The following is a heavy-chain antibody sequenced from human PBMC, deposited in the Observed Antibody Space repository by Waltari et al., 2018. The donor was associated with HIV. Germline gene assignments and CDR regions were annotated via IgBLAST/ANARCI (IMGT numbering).Heavy chain of an antibody. CDR2: IWDDGSNK. Sequence: QVLLVESGGGVVEPGRSLRLSCAASGFTFRNYGMHWARQAPGEGLEWVALIWDDGSNKFYADSVKGRFIISRDNSKNTLYLQINSLRADDTAVYYCTRDKQTTGATLDYWGQGTLVTVSS. D-gene: IGHD2-15*01. J-gene: IGHJ4*02. V-gene: IGHV3-33*01. CDR3: TRDKQTTGATLDY. CDR1: GFTFRNYG.